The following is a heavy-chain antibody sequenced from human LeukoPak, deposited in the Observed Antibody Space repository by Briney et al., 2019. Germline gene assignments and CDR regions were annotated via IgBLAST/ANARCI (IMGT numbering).Heavy chain of an antibody. CDR1: GGTFSSYA. V-gene: IGHV1-2*02. Sequence: ASVKVSCKASGGTFSSYAISWVRQAPGQGLEWMGWINPNSGGTNYAQKFQGRVTMTRDTSISTAYMELSRLRSDDTAVYYCARGPVVRGVITYYFDYWGQGTLVTVSS. CDR2: INPNSGGT. D-gene: IGHD3-10*01. J-gene: IGHJ4*02. CDR3: ARGPVVRGVITYYFDY.